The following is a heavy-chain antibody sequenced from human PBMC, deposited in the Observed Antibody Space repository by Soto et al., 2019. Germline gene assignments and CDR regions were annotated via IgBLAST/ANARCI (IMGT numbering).Heavy chain of an antibody. CDR3: ARVIMVRGVIGWFDP. CDR2: IYYSGST. V-gene: IGHV4-31*03. J-gene: IGHJ5*02. D-gene: IGHD3-10*01. CDR1: GGSISSGGYY. Sequence: TLSLTCTVSGGSISSGGYYLSWIRQHPGKGLEWIGYIYYSGSTYYNPSLKSRVTISVDTPKNQFSLKLSSVTAADTAVYYCARVIMVRGVIGWFDPWGQGTLVTVSS.